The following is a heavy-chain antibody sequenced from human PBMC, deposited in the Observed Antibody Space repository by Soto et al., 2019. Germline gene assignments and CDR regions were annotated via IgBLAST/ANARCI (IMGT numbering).Heavy chain of an antibody. D-gene: IGHD6-13*01. CDR2: ISSSGNSI. CDR3: ARVGSETQLVPGYFLDYGMDV. CDR1: GFTFSSYS. J-gene: IGHJ6*02. Sequence: GGSLRLSCAASGFTFSSYSMNWVRQAPGKGLEWISYISSSGNSIYYADSVKGRFTISRDNANNSLYLQMNSLRDEDTALYYCARVGSETQLVPGYFLDYGMDVWGQGTTVTVSS. V-gene: IGHV3-48*02.